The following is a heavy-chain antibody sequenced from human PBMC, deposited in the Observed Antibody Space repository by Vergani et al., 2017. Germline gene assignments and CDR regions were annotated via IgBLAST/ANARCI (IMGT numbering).Heavy chain of an antibody. CDR1: RGSISSSSSY. V-gene: IGHV4-39*01. D-gene: IGHD3-16*01. J-gene: IGHJ2*01. Sequence: QLQLQESGPGLVKPSETLSLTCTVSRGSISSSSSYWGWIRQPPGKGLEWIGSIYYSGSTYYNPSLKRRVTISVDTSNNQFSLKLSSVTAADTAVYYCASDQDWGRYGYYDLWGRGTLVTVSS. CDR2: IYYSGST. CDR3: ASDQDWGRYGYYDL.